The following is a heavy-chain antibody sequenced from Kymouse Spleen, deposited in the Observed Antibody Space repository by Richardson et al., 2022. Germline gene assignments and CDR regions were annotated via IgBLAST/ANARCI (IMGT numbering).Heavy chain of an antibody. CDR2: IRSKANSYAT. Sequence: EVQLVESGGGLVQPGGSLKLSCAASGFTFSGSAMHWVRQASGKGLEWVGRIRSKANSYATAYAASVKGRFTISRDDSKNTAYLQMNSLKTEDTAVYYCTTLYSSGLEDYWGQGTLVTVSS. V-gene: IGHV3-73*02. CDR3: TTLYSSGLEDY. CDR1: GFTFSGSA. J-gene: IGHJ4*02. D-gene: IGHD6-19*01.